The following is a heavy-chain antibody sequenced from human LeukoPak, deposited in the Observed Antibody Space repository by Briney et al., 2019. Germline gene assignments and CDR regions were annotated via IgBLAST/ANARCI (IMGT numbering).Heavy chain of an antibody. J-gene: IGHJ4*02. CDR3: ARDLRYSGYDYTAHDY. V-gene: IGHV3-21*01. CDR1: GFTFSSYT. CDR2: ISSGSSYI. D-gene: IGHD5-12*01. Sequence: GGSLRLSCAASGFTFSSYTMNWVRQAPGKGLEWVSSISSGSSYIYYADSVKGRFTISRDNAKNSLYLQMHSLRAEDTAVYYCARDLRYSGYDYTAHDYWGQGTLVTVSS.